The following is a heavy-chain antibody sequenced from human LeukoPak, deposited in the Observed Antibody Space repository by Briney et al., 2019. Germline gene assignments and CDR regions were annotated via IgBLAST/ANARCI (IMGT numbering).Heavy chain of an antibody. CDR2: ISAYNGNT. V-gene: IGHV1-18*01. J-gene: IGHJ5*02. CDR3: ARVSYVSGNVVVDP. D-gene: IGHD3-10*01. Sequence: ASVKVSCKASGYTFSSYGISWVRQAPGQGLEWMGWISAYNGNTNYAQKPQGRVTMTTDTSTSTAYMELRSLRSDDTAVYYCARVSYVSGNVVVDPWGQGTLVTVSS. CDR1: GYTFSSYG.